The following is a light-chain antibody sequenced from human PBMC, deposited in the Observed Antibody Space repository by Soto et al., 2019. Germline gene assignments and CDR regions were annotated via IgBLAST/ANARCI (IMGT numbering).Light chain of an antibody. Sequence: DIQMTQSPSTLSASVGDRVTITCRASQSIDSWLAWYQQKPGKAPKLLMYDASSLESGVSSRFSGSGSGTEFTLTISSLQPDDFATYYCQQYNSYSITFGQGTRLEIK. J-gene: IGKJ5*01. CDR3: QQYNSYSIT. CDR1: QSIDSW. CDR2: DAS. V-gene: IGKV1-5*01.